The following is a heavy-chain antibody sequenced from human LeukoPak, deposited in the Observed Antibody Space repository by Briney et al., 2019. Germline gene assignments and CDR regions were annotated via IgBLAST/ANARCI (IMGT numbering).Heavy chain of an antibody. CDR2: INSSSSYI. CDR3: ARGRRVAVAAPDAFDI. Sequence: GGSLRLSCAASGFTFSSYSMNWVRQAPGKGLEWVSSINSSSSYIYYADSVKGRFTISRDNAKNSLYLQMNSLRAEDTAVYYCARGRRVAVAAPDAFDIWGQGTMVTVSS. J-gene: IGHJ3*02. CDR1: GFTFSSYS. D-gene: IGHD6-19*01. V-gene: IGHV3-21*01.